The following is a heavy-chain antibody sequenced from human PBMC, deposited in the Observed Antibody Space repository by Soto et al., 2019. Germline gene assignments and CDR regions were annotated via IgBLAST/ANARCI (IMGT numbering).Heavy chain of an antibody. CDR2: ISYASNE. V-gene: IGHV3-30*18. CDR3: AKDLDANVWGSHRLDS. CDR1: GFTFSTYG. D-gene: IGHD3-16*01. J-gene: IGHJ4*02. Sequence: QVQLVESGGGVVQPGRSLRLSCAASGFTFSTYGMHWVRQAPGKGLEWLAVISYASNEYYAKSVKGRFTISRDISKNTLYLQMNSLRAEDTAIYYCAKDLDANVWGSHRLDSWGQGALVIVSS.